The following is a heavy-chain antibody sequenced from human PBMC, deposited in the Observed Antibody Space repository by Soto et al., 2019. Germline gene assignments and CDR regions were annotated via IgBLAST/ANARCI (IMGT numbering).Heavy chain of an antibody. Sequence: GGSLRLSCAASGFTFSSYSMNWVRQAPGKGLEWVSYISSSSSTIYYADSVKGRFTISRDNAKNSLYLQMNSLRDEDTAVYYCESNTVTTFDYWGQGTLVTVSS. CDR1: GFTFSSYS. V-gene: IGHV3-48*02. CDR3: ESNTVTTFDY. J-gene: IGHJ4*02. CDR2: ISSSSSTI. D-gene: IGHD4-17*01.